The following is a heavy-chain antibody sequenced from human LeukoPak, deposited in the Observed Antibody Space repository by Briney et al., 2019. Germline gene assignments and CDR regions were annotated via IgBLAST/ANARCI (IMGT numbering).Heavy chain of an antibody. D-gene: IGHD6-19*01. CDR3: ARGYSSGWTFDY. CDR2: INAGNGNT. Sequence: ASVKVSCKASGYTFTSYAMHWVRQAPGQRLEWMGWINAGNGNTKYSQKFQGRVTITRDTSASTAYMELSSLRSEDTAVYYCARGYSSGWTFDYWRQGTLVTVSS. J-gene: IGHJ4*02. V-gene: IGHV1-3*01. CDR1: GYTFTSYA.